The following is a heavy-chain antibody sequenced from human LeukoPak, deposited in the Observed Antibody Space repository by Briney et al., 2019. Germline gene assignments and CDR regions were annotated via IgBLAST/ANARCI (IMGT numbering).Heavy chain of an antibody. Sequence: GGSLTLSCAASGFTVSNNYMRWVRQAPGKGLEWVSLIYSGGSTYYADSVKGRFTISRDNAKNSLYLQMNSLRAEDTAVYYCARAGIAAAGRPYYYMDVWGKGTTVTVSS. CDR1: GFTVSNNY. D-gene: IGHD6-13*01. J-gene: IGHJ6*03. CDR3: ARAGIAAAGRPYYYMDV. CDR2: IYSGGST. V-gene: IGHV3-66*01.